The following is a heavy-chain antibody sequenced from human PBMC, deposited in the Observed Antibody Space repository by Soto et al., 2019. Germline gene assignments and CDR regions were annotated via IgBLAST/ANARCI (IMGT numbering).Heavy chain of an antibody. CDR3: AGATVIYPLIY. CDR1: GGSFSGYY. CDR2: INHSGST. J-gene: IGHJ4*02. Sequence: QVQLQQWGAGLLKPSETLSLTCAVYGGSFSGYYWSWIRQPPGKGLEWIGEINHSGSTNSNPSLKSRVTISVDRSKNQLSLKLTAVTAAVTAVYYCAGATVIYPLIYWGQGTLVTVSS. D-gene: IGHD4-17*01. V-gene: IGHV4-34*01.